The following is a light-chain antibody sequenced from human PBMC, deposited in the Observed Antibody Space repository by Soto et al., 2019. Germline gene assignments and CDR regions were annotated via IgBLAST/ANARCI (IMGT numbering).Light chain of an antibody. CDR1: SSDVGGYNY. CDR3: SSYTGSNNWV. Sequence: QSVLTQPPSASGFPGQSVTISCTGTSSDVGGYNYVSWYQQHPGKAPKLMIYEVSKRPSGVPDRFSGSKSGNTASLTVSGLQAEDEADYYCSSYTGSNNWVFGGGTQLTVL. CDR2: EVS. J-gene: IGLJ3*02. V-gene: IGLV2-8*01.